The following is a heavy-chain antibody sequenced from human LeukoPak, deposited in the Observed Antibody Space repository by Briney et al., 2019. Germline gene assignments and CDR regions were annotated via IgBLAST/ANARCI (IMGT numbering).Heavy chain of an antibody. CDR1: GGSFSGYY. D-gene: IGHD3-10*01. V-gene: IGHV4-34*01. CDR2: INHSGST. J-gene: IGHJ5*02. CDR3: AGITMVRGVTS. Sequence: KPSETLSLTCAVYGGSFSGYYWSWIRQPPGKGLEWIGEINHSGSTNYNPSLKSRVTISVDTSKNQFSLKLSSVTAADTAVCYCAGITMVRGVTSWGQGTLVTVSS.